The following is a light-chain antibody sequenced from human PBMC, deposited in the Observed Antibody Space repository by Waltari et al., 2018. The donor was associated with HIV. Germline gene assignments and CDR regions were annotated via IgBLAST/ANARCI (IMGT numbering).Light chain of an antibody. V-gene: IGKV1-12*02. CDR1: QAFSTW. Sequence: DVQLTQSPASVSASVGDTVTITCRASQAFSTWIAWYQQKPGRAPNLLISSASTLHSGVPSRFSGSGSGPDFTLTITNLQPEDLATYYCQRANTSPSFGGGTKVEIK. J-gene: IGKJ4*01. CDR3: QRANTSPS. CDR2: SAS.